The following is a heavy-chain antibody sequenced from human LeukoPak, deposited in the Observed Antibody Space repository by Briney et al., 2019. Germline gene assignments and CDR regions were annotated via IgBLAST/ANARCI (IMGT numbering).Heavy chain of an antibody. D-gene: IGHD3-10*01. V-gene: IGHV4-34*01. CDR2: INHSGST. J-gene: IGHJ4*02. CDR1: GGSFSSYY. Sequence: SETLSLTCAVYGGSFSSYYWSWIRQPPGKGLEWIGEINHSGSTNYNPSLKSRVTISVDTSKNQFSLKLSSVTAADTAVYYCARVRVRGHFDYWGQGTLVTVSS. CDR3: ARVRVRGHFDY.